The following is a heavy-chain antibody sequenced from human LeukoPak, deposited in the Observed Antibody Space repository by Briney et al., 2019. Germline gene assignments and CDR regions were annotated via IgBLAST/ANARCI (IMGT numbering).Heavy chain of an antibody. Sequence: SSETLSLTCAVFAHSISNGYYWGWIRQPPGKGLEWIGSIYHSGSTYYNPSLKSRVTISVDTSKNHFSLKLSSVTAADTAVYFCAIDRLAIYYDNSGYYPKDYFDYWGQGTLVTVSS. CDR2: IYHSGST. CDR1: AHSISNGYY. V-gene: IGHV4-38-2*02. CDR3: AIDRLAIYYDNSGYYPKDYFDY. J-gene: IGHJ4*02. D-gene: IGHD3-22*01.